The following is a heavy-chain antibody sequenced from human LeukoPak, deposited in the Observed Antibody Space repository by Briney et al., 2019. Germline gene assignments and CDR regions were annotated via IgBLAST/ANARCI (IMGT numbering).Heavy chain of an antibody. CDR3: ARDHQYDFDY. CDR2: IGAYNGNT. V-gene: IGHV1-18*01. J-gene: IGHJ4*02. Sequence: ASVKVSCKASGYTFATSGISWMRQAPGQGLEWMGWIGAYNGNTNYVQKFQGRVTMTTETSTSTAYMELRSLRSDDTAVYYCARDHQYDFDYWGQGTLVTVSS. D-gene: IGHD2-2*01. CDR1: GYTFATSG.